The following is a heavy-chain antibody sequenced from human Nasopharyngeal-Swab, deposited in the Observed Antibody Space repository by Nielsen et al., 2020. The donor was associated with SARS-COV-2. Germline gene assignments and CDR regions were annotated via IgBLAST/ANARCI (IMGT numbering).Heavy chain of an antibody. V-gene: IGHV1-18*01. CDR3: ARYLGYCSGGSCYSE. CDR2: ISAYNGNT. J-gene: IGHJ4*02. D-gene: IGHD2-15*01. CDR1: GDTFTSYG. Sequence: AAVKVSCKASGDTFTSYGISWVRQAPGQGREWMGWISAYNGNTNYAQKLQGRVTMTTDTSTSTAYMELRSLRSDDTAVYYCARYLGYCSGGSCYSEWGQGTLVAVSS.